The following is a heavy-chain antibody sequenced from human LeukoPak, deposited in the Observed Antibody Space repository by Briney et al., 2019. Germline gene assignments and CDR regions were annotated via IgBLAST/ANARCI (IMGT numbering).Heavy chain of an antibody. CDR1: GFTFSSYA. V-gene: IGHV3-23*01. CDR2: ISGSGGST. Sequence: GGSLRLSCAASGFTFSSYAMSWVRQAPGKGLEWVSAISGSGGSTYYADSVKGRFTISRDNSKNTLYLQMNSLRAEDTAVYYCAKAGGYYYYYGMDVWGQGTTVTVSS. CDR3: AKAGGYYYYYGMDV. D-gene: IGHD4-23*01. J-gene: IGHJ6*02.